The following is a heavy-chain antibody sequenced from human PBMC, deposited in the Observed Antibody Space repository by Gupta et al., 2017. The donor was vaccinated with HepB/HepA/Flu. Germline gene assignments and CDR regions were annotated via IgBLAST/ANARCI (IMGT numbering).Heavy chain of an antibody. J-gene: IGHJ6*03. CDR3: ARTLLRDDFWNGYYYYYYYMDV. Sequence: QVQLVQSGAEVKKPGSSMKVSCKASGGTLNTYAISWVRQAPGQGLEWMGGVIPLLGTTNYAQKFQGRVTITADKSTSTAYMELNSLRSDDTAVYYCARTLLRDDFWNGYYYYYYYMDVWGKGTTVTVSS. CDR2: VIPLLGTT. CDR1: GGTLNTYA. D-gene: IGHD3-3*01. V-gene: IGHV1-69*06.